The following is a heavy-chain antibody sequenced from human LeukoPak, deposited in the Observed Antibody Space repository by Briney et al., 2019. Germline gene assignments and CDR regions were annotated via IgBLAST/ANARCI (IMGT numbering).Heavy chain of an antibody. CDR2: ISYDGSKI. J-gene: IGHJ3*01. V-gene: IGHV3-30-3*01. CDR1: GFTFSSYP. D-gene: IGHD3-3*01. Sequence: GGSLRLSCAASGFTFSSYPLHWVRQAPGKGLEWVTLISYDGSKIYYADSVKGRFTISRDNSKNTLYLQMNSLRAEDTAVYYCARESGWGLPHTFDFWGQGTMVTVSS. CDR3: ARESGWGLPHTFDF.